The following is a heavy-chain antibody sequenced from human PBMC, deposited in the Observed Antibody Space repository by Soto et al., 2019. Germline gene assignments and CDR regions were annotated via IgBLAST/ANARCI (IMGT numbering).Heavy chain of an antibody. V-gene: IGHV1-46*01. D-gene: IGHD6-13*01. CDR2: INPSGGST. CDR3: ARELLYSSSWYGGSGTHYFYYGMDV. CDR1: GYTFTSYY. J-gene: IGHJ6*02. Sequence: GASVKVSCKASGYTFTSYYMHWVRQAPGQGLEWMGIINPSGGSTSYAQKFQGRVTMNRDTSTSTVYMELSSLRSEDTAVYYCARELLYSSSWYGGSGTHYFYYGMDVWGQGTTVTVSS.